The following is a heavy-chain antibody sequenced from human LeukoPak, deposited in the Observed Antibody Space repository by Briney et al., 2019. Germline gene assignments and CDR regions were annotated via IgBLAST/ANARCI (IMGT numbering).Heavy chain of an antibody. V-gene: IGHV4-34*01. D-gene: IGHD3-22*01. CDR3: ARHSHYYESRDSLAY. J-gene: IGHJ4*01. CDR1: GGSFSGYY. CDR2: INHSGST. Sequence: SETLSLTCAVYGGSFSGYYWSWIRQPPGKGLEWIGEINHSGSTNYNPSLKSRVTISVDTSKNQFSLKLSSVTAADTAVYYCARHSHYYESRDSLAYWGQGTLVTVSS.